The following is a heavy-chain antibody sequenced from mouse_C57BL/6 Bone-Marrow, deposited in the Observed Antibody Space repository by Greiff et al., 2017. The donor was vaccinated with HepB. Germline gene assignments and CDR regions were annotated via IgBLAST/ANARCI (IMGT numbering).Heavy chain of an antibody. V-gene: IGHV1-64*01. Sequence: QVQLKQSGAELVKPGASVKLSCKASGYTFTSYWMHWVKQRPGQGLEWIGMIHPNSGSTNYNEKFKSKATLTVDKSSSTAYMQLSSLTSEDSAVYYCAREGLRPFAYWGQGTLVTVSA. D-gene: IGHD2-4*01. J-gene: IGHJ3*01. CDR1: GYTFTSYW. CDR2: IHPNSGST. CDR3: AREGLRPFAY.